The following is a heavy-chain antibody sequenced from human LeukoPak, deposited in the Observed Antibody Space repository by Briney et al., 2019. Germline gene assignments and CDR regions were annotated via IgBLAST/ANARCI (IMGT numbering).Heavy chain of an antibody. D-gene: IGHD3-3*01. CDR2: VYTSGST. J-gene: IGHJ3*02. V-gene: IGHV4-4*07. CDR3: ARATTYYDFWSGYGDAFDI. CDR1: GGSISSYY. Sequence: SETLSLTCTVSGGSISSYYRSWIRQPAGKGLEWIGRVYTSGSTNYNPSLKSRVTMSVDTSKNQFSLKLSSVTAADTAVYYCARATTYYDFWSGYGDAFDIWGQGTMVTVSS.